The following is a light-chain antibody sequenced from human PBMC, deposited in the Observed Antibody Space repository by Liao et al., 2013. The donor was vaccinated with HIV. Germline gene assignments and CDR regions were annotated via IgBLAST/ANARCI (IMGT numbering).Light chain of an antibody. CDR1: NIGSKS. Sequence: SYVLTQPPSVSVAPGKTARITCGGNNIGSKSVHWYQQKPGQSPVLVIYEDRKRPSGIPERFSGSNSGNTATLTISRTQAMDEADYYCQAWDSTIAYVFGAGTKVTVL. CDR3: QAWDSTIAYV. J-gene: IGLJ1*01. CDR2: EDR. V-gene: IGLV3-21*01.